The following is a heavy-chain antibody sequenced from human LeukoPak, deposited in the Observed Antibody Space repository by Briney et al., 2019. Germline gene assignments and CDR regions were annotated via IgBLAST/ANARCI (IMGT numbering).Heavy chain of an antibody. CDR1: GFTFSSYW. V-gene: IGHV3-74*01. CDR2: IKSDGST. Sequence: GGSLRLSCAASGFTFSSYWMHWVRQAPGKGLVWVSRIKSDGSTTYADSVKGRFTISRDNSKNALSLQMNSLRAEDTGVYYCARAPSEIGGYYPEYFRHWGQGTLVTVSS. D-gene: IGHD3-22*01. CDR3: ARAPSEIGGYYPEYFRH. J-gene: IGHJ1*01.